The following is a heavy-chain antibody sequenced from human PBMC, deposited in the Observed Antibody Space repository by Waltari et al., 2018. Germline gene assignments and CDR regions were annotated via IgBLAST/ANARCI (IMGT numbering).Heavy chain of an antibody. Sequence: QVQLVQSGAEVKKPGSSVKVSCKASGGTFSSYTNSWVRQAPGQGLEWMGRIIPILGIANYAQKFQGRVTITADKSTSTAYMELSSLRSEDTAVYYCARDSGSYSAEYFQHWGQGTLVTVSS. D-gene: IGHD1-26*01. V-gene: IGHV1-69*08. CDR2: IIPILGIA. CDR3: ARDSGSYSAEYFQH. CDR1: GGTFSSYT. J-gene: IGHJ1*01.